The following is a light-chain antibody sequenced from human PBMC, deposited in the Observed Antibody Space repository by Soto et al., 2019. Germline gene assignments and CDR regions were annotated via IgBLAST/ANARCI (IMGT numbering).Light chain of an antibody. CDR1: SSNIGNNY. CDR3: GTWDSSLSAWV. CDR2: DNS. J-gene: IGLJ3*02. Sequence: QSVLTQPPSVSAAPGQKVTISCSGSSSNIGNNYVSWYQHLPGTAPKLLVYDNSKRPSGIPDRFSGSKSGTSATLGITGLQTGDEADYYCGTWDSSLSAWVFGGGTKLTVL. V-gene: IGLV1-51*01.